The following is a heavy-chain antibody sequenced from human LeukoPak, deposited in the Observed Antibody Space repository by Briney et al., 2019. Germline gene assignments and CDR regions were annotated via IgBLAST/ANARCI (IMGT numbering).Heavy chain of an antibody. Sequence: ASVNVSCKASGYTFTSYYMHWVRQAPGQGLEWMGIINPSGGSTSYAQKFQGRVTMTRDMSTSTVYMELSSLRSEDTAVYYCARGKNTYYYDSSGYCDFDYWGQGTLVTVSS. CDR3: ARGKNTYYYDSSGYCDFDY. J-gene: IGHJ4*02. CDR2: INPSGGST. CDR1: GYTFTSYY. D-gene: IGHD3-22*01. V-gene: IGHV1-46*01.